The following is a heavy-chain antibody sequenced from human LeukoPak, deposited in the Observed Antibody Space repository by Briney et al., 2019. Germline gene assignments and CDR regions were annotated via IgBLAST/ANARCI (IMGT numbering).Heavy chain of an antibody. CDR2: IYYSGST. CDR1: GGSISSNNYY. V-gene: IGHV4-39*01. J-gene: IGHJ4*02. D-gene: IGHD6-6*01. CDR3: ARRAPSSSSIH. Sequence: PSVTLSLTCTVSGGSISSNNYYWGWIRQPPGKGLEWIGSIYYSGSTYYNPSLKSRVTISVDTSKNEFSLKLSSVTAADTAVYYCARRAPSSSSIHWGQGTLVTVSS.